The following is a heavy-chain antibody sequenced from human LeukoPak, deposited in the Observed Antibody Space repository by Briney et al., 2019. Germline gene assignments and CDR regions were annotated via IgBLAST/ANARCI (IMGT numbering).Heavy chain of an antibody. D-gene: IGHD2-21*02. CDR3: AISPCGGDCYSTLGYFQH. CDR2: ISWNSGSI. CDR1: GFTFDDYA. J-gene: IGHJ1*01. Sequence: GGSPRLSCAASGFTFDDYAMHWVRQAPGKGLEWVSGISWNSGSIGYADSVKGRFTISRDNAKNSLYLQMNSLRAEDTALYYCAISPCGGDCYSTLGYFQHWGQGTLVTVSS. V-gene: IGHV3-9*01.